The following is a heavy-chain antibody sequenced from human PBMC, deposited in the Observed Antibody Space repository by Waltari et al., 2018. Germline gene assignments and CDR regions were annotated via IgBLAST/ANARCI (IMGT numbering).Heavy chain of an antibody. D-gene: IGHD1-20*01. J-gene: IGHJ6*02. CDR2: SIPIFGTA. CDR1: GGTFSSYA. V-gene: IGHV1-69*13. CDR3: ARVPNTPLTGTYYYYYGMDV. Sequence: QVQLVQSGAEVKKPGSSVKVSCKASGGTFSSYAISWVRQAPGQGLEWMGGSIPIFGTANYAKKFQGRVTITADESTSTAYMELSSLRSEDTAVYYCARVPNTPLTGTYYYYYGMDVWGQGTTVTVSS.